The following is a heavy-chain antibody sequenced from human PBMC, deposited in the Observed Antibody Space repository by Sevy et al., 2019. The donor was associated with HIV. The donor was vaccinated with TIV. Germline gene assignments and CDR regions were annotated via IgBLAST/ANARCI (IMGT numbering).Heavy chain of an antibody. CDR3: ARVKGAYSFCYYGMDV. CDR1: GFTFSRYA. CDR2: ISYDGGTK. V-gene: IGHV3-30-3*01. D-gene: IGHD5-18*01. J-gene: IGHJ6*02. Sequence: GGSLRLSCAASGFTFSRYAMHWVRQAPGKGLEWLAAISYDGGTKYYTDSVKGRFTISRDNSKNALYLQMNSLKVEDTAVYDWARVKGAYSFCYYGMDVWGQGTTVTVSS.